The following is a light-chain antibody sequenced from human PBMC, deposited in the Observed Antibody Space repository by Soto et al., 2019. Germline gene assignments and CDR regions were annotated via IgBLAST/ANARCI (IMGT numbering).Light chain of an antibody. J-gene: IGKJ5*01. CDR1: QSVSSSY. Sequence: EIVLTQSPGTLSLSPGERATLSCRASQSVSSSYLAWYQQKPGQAPNLLIYGASSRATGIPDRFSGSGSGTDFTLTINRLEPEDFVVYYCQQYGSSPLVTFGQGTRLEI. CDR2: GAS. CDR3: QQYGSSPLVT. V-gene: IGKV3-20*01.